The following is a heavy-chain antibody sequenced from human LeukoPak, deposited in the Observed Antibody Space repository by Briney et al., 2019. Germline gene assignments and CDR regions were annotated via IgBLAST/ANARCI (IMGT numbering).Heavy chain of an antibody. CDR2: IYYSGST. CDR3: ARTRYYYNSRSYGAPYYFDY. V-gene: IGHV4-59*08. D-gene: IGHD3-10*01. Sequence: SETLSLTCTVSGGSISSYNWNWIRQSPGKGLEWIGYIYYSGSTNYNPSLESRVTISVDTSENQFSLKLSSVTAADTAVYYCARTRYYYNSRSYGAPYYFDYWGQGTLSPSPQ. CDR1: GGSISSYN. J-gene: IGHJ4*02.